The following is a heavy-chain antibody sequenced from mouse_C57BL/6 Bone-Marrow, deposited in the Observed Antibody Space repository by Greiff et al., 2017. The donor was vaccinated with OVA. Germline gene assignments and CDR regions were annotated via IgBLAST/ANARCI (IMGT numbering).Heavy chain of an antibody. Sequence: EVQLQQSGPELVKPGASVKISCKASGYTFTDYYMNWVKQSHGKSLEWIGDINPNNGGTSYNQKFKGKATLTVDKSSSTAYMELRSLTSEDSAVYYCASTGKVPFAYWGQGTLVTVSA. J-gene: IGHJ3*01. V-gene: IGHV1-26*01. CDR2: INPNNGGT. D-gene: IGHD4-1*01. CDR1: GYTFTDYY. CDR3: ASTGKVPFAY.